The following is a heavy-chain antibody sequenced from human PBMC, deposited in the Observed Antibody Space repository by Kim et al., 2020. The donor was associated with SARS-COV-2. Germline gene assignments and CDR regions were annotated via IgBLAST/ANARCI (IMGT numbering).Heavy chain of an antibody. V-gene: IGHV4-59*01. D-gene: IGHD3-10*01. CDR2: MYYSGST. Sequence: SETLSLTCTVSGGSISSYYWSWIRQPPGKGLEWIGYMYYSGSTNYNPSLKSRVTISVDTSKKQFSLKLSSVTAADTAVYQCARGVPRNSHYYFDYWGLGTLVTVSS. J-gene: IGHJ4*02. CDR1: GGSISSYY. CDR3: ARGVPRNSHYYFDY.